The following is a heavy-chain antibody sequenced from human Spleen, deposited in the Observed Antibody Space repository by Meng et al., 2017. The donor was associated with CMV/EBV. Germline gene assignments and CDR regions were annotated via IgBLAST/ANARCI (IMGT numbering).Heavy chain of an antibody. D-gene: IGHD3-3*01. CDR1: GYTFTSYY. CDR3: ARGSTLFGVVTDAFDI. J-gene: IGHJ3*02. Sequence: ASVKVSCKVSGYTFTSYYIHWVRQAPGQGLEWMGIINPGGGNPRYAQKFQGRVTMTRDTSTSTVYMELSSLRSEDTAVYFCARGSTLFGVVTDAFDIWGHGTVVTVSS. CDR2: INPGGGNP. V-gene: IGHV1-46*01.